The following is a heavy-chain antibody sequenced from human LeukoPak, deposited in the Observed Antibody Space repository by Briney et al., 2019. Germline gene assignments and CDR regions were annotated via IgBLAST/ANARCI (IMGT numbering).Heavy chain of an antibody. V-gene: IGHV4-34*01. Sequence: PSETLSLTCAVYGGSFSGYYWSWIRQPPGKGLEWIGEINHSGSTNYNPSLKSRVTISVDTSKNQFSLKLSSVTAADTAVYYCARQRITMVRGVIGGEYNWFDPWGQGTLVTVSS. CDR1: GGSFSGYY. CDR3: ARQRITMVRGVIGGEYNWFDP. D-gene: IGHD3-10*01. CDR2: INHSGST. J-gene: IGHJ5*02.